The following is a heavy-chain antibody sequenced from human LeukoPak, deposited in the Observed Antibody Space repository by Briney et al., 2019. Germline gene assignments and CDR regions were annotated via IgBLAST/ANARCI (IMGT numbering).Heavy chain of an antibody. CDR3: AKGSNTSWPSFDY. CDR2: ISSNGGTT. CDR1: GFTFSSYG. Sequence: GGSLRLSCAASGFTFSSYGMTWVRQAPGKGLEYVSAISSNGGTTYYADSVKGRFTVSRDNSKNTLYLQMNSLRAEDTAVYYCAKGSNTSWPSFDYWGRGTLVTVSS. J-gene: IGHJ4*02. V-gene: IGHV3-64*04. D-gene: IGHD6-13*01.